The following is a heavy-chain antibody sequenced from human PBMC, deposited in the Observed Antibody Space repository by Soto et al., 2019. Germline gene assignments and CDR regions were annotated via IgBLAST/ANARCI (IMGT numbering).Heavy chain of an antibody. CDR1: GGSISSSSYY. J-gene: IGHJ4*02. V-gene: IGHV4-39*07. D-gene: IGHD1-26*01. CDR3: ARSEATGLDH. Sequence: PSETLSLTCTVSGGSISSSSYYWGWIRQPPGKGLEWIGSIYYSGSTYYNPSLKSRVTISVDKSKNHFSLKLSSVTAADTAVYYCARSEATGLDHWGQGTLVTVSS. CDR2: IYYSGST.